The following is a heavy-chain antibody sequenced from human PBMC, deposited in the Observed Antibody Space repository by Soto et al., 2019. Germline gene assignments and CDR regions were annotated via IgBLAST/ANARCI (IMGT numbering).Heavy chain of an antibody. CDR1: GGSISSGDYY. J-gene: IGHJ3*02. D-gene: IGHD3-10*01. Sequence: QVQLQESGPGLVKPSQTLSLTCTVSGGSISSGDYYWSWIRQPPGKGLVWIGYIYYSGSTYYNPSLKGRVNIAVDPSKNQFSLKLSSVTAADTAVYYCASYGSGSQPDAFDIWGQGTMVTVSS. CDR3: ASYGSGSQPDAFDI. CDR2: IYYSGST. V-gene: IGHV4-30-4*01.